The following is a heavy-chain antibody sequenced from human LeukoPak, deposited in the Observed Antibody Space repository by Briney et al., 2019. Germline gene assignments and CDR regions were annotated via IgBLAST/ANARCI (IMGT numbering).Heavy chain of an antibody. D-gene: IGHD3-3*01. CDR3: ARFVPNRFLEASDAFDI. CDR1: GYTFTSYY. J-gene: IGHJ3*02. Sequence: GASVKVSCKASGYTFTSYYMHWVRQAPGQGLEWMGIINPSGDSTSYAQKFQGRVTMTRDTSTSTVYMELSSLRSEDTAVYYCARFVPNRFLEASDAFDIWGQGTMVTVSS. V-gene: IGHV1-46*01. CDR2: INPSGDST.